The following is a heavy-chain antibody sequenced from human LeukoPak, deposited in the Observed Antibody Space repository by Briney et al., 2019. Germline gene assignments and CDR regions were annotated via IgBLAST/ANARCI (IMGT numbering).Heavy chain of an antibody. J-gene: IGHJ4*02. CDR1: GFTFSSYT. CDR2: ISYDGSNK. Sequence: GGSLRLSCAASGFTFSSYTMLWVRQAPGKGLEWVAVISYDGSNKYYADSVKGRFTISRDNSKNTLYLQMNSLRAEDTAVYYCARDGEWELLAFYFDYWGQGTLVTVSS. CDR3: ARDGEWELLAFYFDY. D-gene: IGHD1-26*01. V-gene: IGHV3-30-3*01.